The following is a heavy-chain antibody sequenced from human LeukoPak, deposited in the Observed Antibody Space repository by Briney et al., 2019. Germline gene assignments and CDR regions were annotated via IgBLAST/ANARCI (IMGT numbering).Heavy chain of an antibody. CDR3: ARERGELPALFDY. V-gene: IGHV1-69*04. CDR1: GGTFSSYA. D-gene: IGHD4-23*01. CDR2: IIPILGIA. Sequence: SVKVSCKASGGTFSSYAISWVRQAPGQGLEWMGRIIPILGIANYAQKFQGRVTITADKSTSTAYMELSSLRSEDTAVYYCARERGELPALFDYWGQGTLVTVSS. J-gene: IGHJ4*02.